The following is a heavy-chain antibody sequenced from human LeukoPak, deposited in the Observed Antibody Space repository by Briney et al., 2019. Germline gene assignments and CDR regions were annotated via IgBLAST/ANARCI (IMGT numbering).Heavy chain of an antibody. D-gene: IGHD5-12*01. J-gene: IGHJ3*02. CDR2: IIPIFGTA. CDR1: GGTFSSYA. V-gene: IGHV1-69*06. CDR3: ARDLGGYSGYEPTGDAFDI. Sequence: SVKVSCKASGGTFSSYAISWVRQAPGQGLEWMGGIIPIFGTANYAQKFQGRVTITADKSTSTAYMELSSLRSEDTAVYYCARDLGGYSGYEPTGDAFDIWGQGTMVTVSS.